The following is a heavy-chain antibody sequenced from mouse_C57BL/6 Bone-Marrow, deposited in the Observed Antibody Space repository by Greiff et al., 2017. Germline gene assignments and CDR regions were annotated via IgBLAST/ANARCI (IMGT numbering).Heavy chain of an antibody. CDR1: GYTFTSYW. D-gene: IGHD1-1*01. V-gene: IGHV1-55*01. J-gene: IGHJ2*01. CDR2: IYPGSGST. Sequence: QVQLQQSGAELVKPGASVKMSCTASGYTFTSYWITWVKQRPGQGLEWIGDIYPGSGSTNYNEKFKSKATLTVDTSSSTAYMQLSSLTSEDSAVYYCACYYYGSGYFDYWGQGTTLTVSS. CDR3: ACYYYGSGYFDY.